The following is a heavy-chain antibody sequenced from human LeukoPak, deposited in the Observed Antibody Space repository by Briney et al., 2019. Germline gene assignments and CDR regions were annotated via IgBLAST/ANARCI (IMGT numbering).Heavy chain of an antibody. CDR3: ARGRSDYYDSSGHGRYFDY. CDR1: GGSISSGDYY. Sequence: SETLSLTCAVSGGSISSGDYYWSWIRQPPGKGLEWIGYIYYSGSTYYNPSLKSRVTISVDTSKNQFSLKLSSVTAADTAVYYCARGRSDYYDSSGHGRYFDYWGQGTLVTVSS. D-gene: IGHD3-22*01. V-gene: IGHV4-30-4*01. J-gene: IGHJ4*02. CDR2: IYYSGST.